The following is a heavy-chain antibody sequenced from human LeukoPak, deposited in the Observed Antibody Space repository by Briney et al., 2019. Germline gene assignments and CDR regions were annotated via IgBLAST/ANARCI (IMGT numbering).Heavy chain of an antibody. CDR3: ARDKGGTGPTHLDS. V-gene: IGHV3-7*01. CDR1: GFTFSSYW. J-gene: IGHJ4*02. CDR2: IKEDGGEK. Sequence: GGSLRLSCAVSGFTFSSYWMSWVRQPPGKGLEWVANIKEDGGEKYSVDSVKGRVTISRDNAMNSLYLEMNSLRAEDTALYYCARDKGGTGPTHLDSWGQGALVTVSS. D-gene: IGHD1-1*01.